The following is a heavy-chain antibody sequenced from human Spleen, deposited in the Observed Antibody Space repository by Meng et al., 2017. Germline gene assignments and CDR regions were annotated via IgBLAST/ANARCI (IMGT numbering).Heavy chain of an antibody. V-gene: IGHV4-4*02. CDR1: GGSISHIDW. CDR2: IYTGWDT. D-gene: IGHD6-19*01. J-gene: IGHJ4*02. CDR3: ASWIYSCGWQ. Sequence: GLGPGLGEPLGTLVPTCCVSGGSISHIDWWGWGRQPPGKGLEWIGEIYTGWDTNYNPSLKSRVTIAIDRSKNQFSLKLSSVTGADTAVYYCASWIYSCGWQWGQGTLVTVSS.